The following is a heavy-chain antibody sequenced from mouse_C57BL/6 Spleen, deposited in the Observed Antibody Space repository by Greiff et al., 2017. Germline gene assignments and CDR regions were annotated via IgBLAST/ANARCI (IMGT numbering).Heavy chain of an antibody. Sequence: VQLQQSGAELVRPGASVTLSCKASGYTFTDYEMHWVKQTPVHGLEWIGAIDPETGGTAYNQKFKGKAILTADKSSNTAYMELRSLTCEDSADYYCTKITTIVEEVLYFDVWGTGTTVTVSS. CDR3: TKITTIVEEVLYFDV. V-gene: IGHV1-15*01. J-gene: IGHJ1*03. CDR2: IDPETGGT. CDR1: GYTFTDYE. D-gene: IGHD1-1*01.